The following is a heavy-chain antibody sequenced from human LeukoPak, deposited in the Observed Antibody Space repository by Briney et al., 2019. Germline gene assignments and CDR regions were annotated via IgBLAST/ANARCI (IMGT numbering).Heavy chain of an antibody. J-gene: IGHJ5*02. V-gene: IGHV3-48*03. CDR2: ITGSGQTI. D-gene: IGHD6-13*01. Sequence: GGSLRLACAASGFTFSEYEMNWVRQAPGTGLEWLASITGSGQTIYHADSVEGRFTISRDNGRNALCLQMDSLRAEDTAVYSCARRGYSSTWGGIRWFEPWGQGTLVTVSS. CDR3: ARRGYSSTWGGIRWFEP. CDR1: GFTFSEYE.